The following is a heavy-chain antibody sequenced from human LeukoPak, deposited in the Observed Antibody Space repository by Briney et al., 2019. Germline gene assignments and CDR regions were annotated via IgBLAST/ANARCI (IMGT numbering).Heavy chain of an antibody. J-gene: IGHJ4*02. CDR1: GFTFSGYG. Sequence: GGTLRLSCAASGFTFSGYGMTWVRQAPGRGLEWVSSISHSGDSTYYTVSVNGRFTISRDNSKNTLYVQMNSLRAEDTAVYYCARTMYSFDSSASDYWGQGTLVTDSS. CDR2: ISHSGDST. CDR3: ARTMYSFDSSASDY. D-gene: IGHD3-22*01. V-gene: IGHV3-23*01.